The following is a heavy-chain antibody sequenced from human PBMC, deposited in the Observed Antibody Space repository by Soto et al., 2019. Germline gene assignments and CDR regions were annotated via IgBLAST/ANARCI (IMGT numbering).Heavy chain of an antibody. V-gene: IGHV3-15*07. Sequence: EVQLVESGGGLVKPGGSLRLSCAASGFTFSNAWMNWVRQAPGKGLEWVGRIRSKADGGTIDYAAPVKGRFIISRDDSTNTLYLQLNSLETEDTAVYYCTTEGQRLLRIDHWGQGTLVTVSS. CDR1: GFTFSNAW. CDR3: TTEGQRLLRIDH. J-gene: IGHJ4*02. CDR2: IRSKADGGTI. D-gene: IGHD6-19*01.